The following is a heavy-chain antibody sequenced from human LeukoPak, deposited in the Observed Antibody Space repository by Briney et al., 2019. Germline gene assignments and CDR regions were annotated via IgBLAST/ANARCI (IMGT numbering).Heavy chain of an antibody. J-gene: IGHJ4*02. CDR1: GISFSAHG. V-gene: IGHV3-33*01. CDR2: IRFDGSNI. D-gene: IGHD1-26*01. CDR3: VRDGVGATTYFGYFDH. Sequence: GGSLRLSCAASGISFSAHGMHWVRQAPGKGLEWVAIIRFDGSNIHYADSVKGRFTISRDNSKNTLYLQMNSLRAEDTAVYYCVRDGVGATTYFGYFDHWGQGNLVTVSS.